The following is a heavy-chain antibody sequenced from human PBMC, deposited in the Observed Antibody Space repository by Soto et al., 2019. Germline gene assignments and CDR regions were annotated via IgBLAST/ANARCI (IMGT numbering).Heavy chain of an antibody. CDR1: GFTFSSYA. Sequence: EVQLLESGGGLVQPGGSLRLSCAASGFTFSSYAMSWVRQAPGKGLEWVSAISGSGGSTYYADSVKGRFTISRDNSKNTLYLQMNSLRAEDTAVYYCARRLGFGELLSPSYYFDYWGQGTLVTVSS. CDR3: ARRLGFGELLSPSYYFDY. V-gene: IGHV3-23*01. D-gene: IGHD3-10*01. CDR2: ISGSGGST. J-gene: IGHJ4*02.